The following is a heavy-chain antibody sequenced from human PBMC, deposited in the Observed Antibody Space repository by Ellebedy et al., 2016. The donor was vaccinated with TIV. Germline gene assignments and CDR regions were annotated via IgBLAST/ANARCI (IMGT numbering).Heavy chain of an antibody. J-gene: IGHJ4*02. CDR3: ARVRAAAGMAHFDN. Sequence: MPSETLSLTCTVSGGSIRSYYWSWIRQSPGKGLNWIGYIYYTVSTNYNPSLKSRVTISVETSKNQFSLKQRSVTAADTAVYYCARVRAAAGMAHFDNWGQGTLVTVSS. CDR2: IYYTVST. CDR1: GGSIRSYY. D-gene: IGHD6-13*01. V-gene: IGHV4-59*01.